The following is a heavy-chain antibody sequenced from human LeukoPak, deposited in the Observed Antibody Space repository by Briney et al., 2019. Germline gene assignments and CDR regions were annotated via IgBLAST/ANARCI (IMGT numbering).Heavy chain of an antibody. CDR3: AKSAVVGAMGTNWFDP. CDR2: ISGSGGST. V-gene: IGHV3-23*01. D-gene: IGHD1-26*01. Sequence: GGSLRLSCAASGFTFSSYAMSWVRQAPGKGLEWVSAISGSGGSTYYADSVKGRFTISRDNSKNTLYLQMNSLRAEDTAVYYCAKSAVVGAMGTNWFDPWGQGTLVTVSS. J-gene: IGHJ5*02. CDR1: GFTFSSYA.